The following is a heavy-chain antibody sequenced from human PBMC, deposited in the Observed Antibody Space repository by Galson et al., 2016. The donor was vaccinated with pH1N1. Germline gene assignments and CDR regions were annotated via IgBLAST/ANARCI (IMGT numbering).Heavy chain of an antibody. V-gene: IGHV3-9*01. Sequence: SLRLSCAASGFTFDDYAMNWVRQAPGKGLEWVSGISWNSGIIGYADSVKGRFTISRDNAKSSLYLQMNSLRADDTAVYYCARDMAPIAVAVAYYGLDVWGQGATVTVSS. CDR1: GFTFDDYA. CDR2: ISWNSGII. J-gene: IGHJ6*02. D-gene: IGHD2-2*01. CDR3: ARDMAPIAVAVAYYGLDV.